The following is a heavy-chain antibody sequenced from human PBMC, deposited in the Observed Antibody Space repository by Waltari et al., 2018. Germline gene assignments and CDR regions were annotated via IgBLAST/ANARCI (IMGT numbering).Heavy chain of an antibody. CDR3: AREAAAGTRPPYYYYGMDV. J-gene: IGHJ6*02. CDR2: ITPFNGNT. CDR1: GYTFTYRY. D-gene: IGHD6-13*01. Sequence: QVQLVQSGAEVKKTGSSVKVSCKASGYTFTYRYLHWVRQAPGQALEWMGWITPFNGNTNYAQKFQDRVTITRDTSTSTVYMELSSLRSEDTAVYYCAREAAAGTRPPYYYYGMDVWGQGTTVTVSS. V-gene: IGHV1-45*02.